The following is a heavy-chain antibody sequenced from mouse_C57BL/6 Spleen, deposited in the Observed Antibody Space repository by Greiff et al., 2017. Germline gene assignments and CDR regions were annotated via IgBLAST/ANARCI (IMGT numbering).Heavy chain of an antibody. CDR2: ISNGGGST. CDR3: ARGGGNYSYYAMDY. D-gene: IGHD2-1*01. V-gene: IGHV5-12*01. J-gene: IGHJ4*01. Sequence: EVKLVESGGGLVQPGGSLKLSCAASGFTFSDYYMYWVRQTPGKRLEWVAYISNGGGSTYYPDTVKGRFTISSDNAKNTLYLQMSRLQSEDTAMYYCARGGGNYSYYAMDYWGQGTSVTVSS. CDR1: GFTFSDYY.